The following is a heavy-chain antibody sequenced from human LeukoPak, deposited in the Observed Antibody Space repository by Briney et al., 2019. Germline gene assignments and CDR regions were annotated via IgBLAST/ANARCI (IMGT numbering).Heavy chain of an antibody. CDR3: ARVHSPGGIFGAVNYYFDY. D-gene: IGHD3-3*01. CDR2: ISYDGSNK. CDR1: GFTFSSYA. J-gene: IGHJ4*02. V-gene: IGHV3-30-3*01. Sequence: GGSLRLSCAASGFTFSSYAMHWVRQAPGKGLEWVAVISYDGSNKYYADSVKGRFTISRDNSKNTLYLQMNSLRAEDTAVYYCARVHSPGGIFGAVNYYFDYWGQGTLVTVSS.